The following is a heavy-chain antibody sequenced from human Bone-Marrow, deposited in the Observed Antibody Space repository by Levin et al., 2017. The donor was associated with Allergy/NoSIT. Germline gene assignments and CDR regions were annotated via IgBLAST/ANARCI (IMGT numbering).Heavy chain of an antibody. J-gene: IGHJ6*02. CDR1: GGSISSGGYY. CDR3: ARRKGIQLWSNNYYYYYGMDV. Sequence: SQTLSLTCTVSGGSISSGGYYWSWIRQHPGKGLEWIGYIYYSGSTYYNPSLKSRVTISVDTSKNQFSLKLSSVTAADTAVYYCARRKGIQLWSNNYYYYYGMDVWGQGTTVTVSS. CDR2: IYYSGST. V-gene: IGHV4-31*03. D-gene: IGHD5-18*01.